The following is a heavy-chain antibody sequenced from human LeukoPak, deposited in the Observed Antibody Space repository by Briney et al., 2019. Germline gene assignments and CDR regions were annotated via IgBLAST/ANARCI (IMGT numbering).Heavy chain of an antibody. V-gene: IGHV3-30*04. CDR2: ISYDGSNK. CDR3: ARSFDDLDY. CDR1: GFTFSSYA. Sequence: TGGSLRLSCAASGFTFSSYAMHWVRQAPGKGLEWVAVISYDGSNKYYADSVKGRFTISRDNSKNTLYLQMNSLRVEDTAVYYCARSFDDLDYWGQGTLVTVSS. J-gene: IGHJ4*02. D-gene: IGHD3-16*01.